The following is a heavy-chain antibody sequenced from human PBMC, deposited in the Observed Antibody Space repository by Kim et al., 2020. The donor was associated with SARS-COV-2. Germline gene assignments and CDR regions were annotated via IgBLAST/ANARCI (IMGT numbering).Heavy chain of an antibody. CDR2: PNSGNT. CDR3: ARAGEP. Sequence: PNSGNTGYAQKFQGRVTMTRNTSISTAYMELSSLRSEDTAVYYCARAGEPWGQGTLVTVSS. V-gene: IGHV1-8*01. J-gene: IGHJ5*02.